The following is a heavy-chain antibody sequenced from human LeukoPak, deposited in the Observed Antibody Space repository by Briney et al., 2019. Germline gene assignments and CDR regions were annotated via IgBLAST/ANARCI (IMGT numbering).Heavy chain of an antibody. CDR2: INSGGSSS. J-gene: IGHJ4*02. D-gene: IGHD3-10*01. V-gene: IGHV3-74*01. CDR1: GFTFSSYW. CDR3: ARGGSGIEY. Sequence: GGSLRLSCAASGFTFSSYWMHWVRQAPGKGLVWVSRINSGGSSSGYADSVKGRFTISRDNAKNTLYLQMNSLRAEGTALYYCARGGSGIEYWSQGTLVTVSS.